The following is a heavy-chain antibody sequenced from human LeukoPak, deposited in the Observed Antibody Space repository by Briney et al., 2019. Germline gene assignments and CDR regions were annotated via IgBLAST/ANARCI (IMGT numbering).Heavy chain of an antibody. CDR2: IIPNLGIA. CDR1: GGTFSSYT. D-gene: IGHD4-17*01. Sequence: ASVKVSCKASGGTFSSYTISWVRQAPGQGLEWMGRIIPNLGIANYAQKFQGRVTITADKSTSTAYMELSSLRSEDTAVYYCARDRYGDYSNWFDPWGQGTLVTVSP. J-gene: IGHJ5*02. V-gene: IGHV1-69*04. CDR3: ARDRYGDYSNWFDP.